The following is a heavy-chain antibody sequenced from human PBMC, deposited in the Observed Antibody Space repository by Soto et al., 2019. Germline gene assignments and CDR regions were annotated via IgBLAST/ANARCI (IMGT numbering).Heavy chain of an antibody. CDR1: GFTFSSYG. CDR3: AKALGGDYSSYYYSGMDV. D-gene: IGHD4-17*01. CDR2: ISYDGSNK. J-gene: IGHJ6*02. Sequence: GGSLRLSCAASGFTFSSYGMHWVRQAPGKGLEWVAVISYDGSNKYYADSVKGRFTISRDNSKNTLYLQMNSLRAEDTAVSYRAKALGGDYSSYYYSGMDVWGPGTTVTVSS. V-gene: IGHV3-30*18.